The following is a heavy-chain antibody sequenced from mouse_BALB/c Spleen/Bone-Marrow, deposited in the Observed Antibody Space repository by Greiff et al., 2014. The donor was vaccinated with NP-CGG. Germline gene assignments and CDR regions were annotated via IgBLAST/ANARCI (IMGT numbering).Heavy chain of an antibody. CDR1: GYTFTSYW. Sequence: AQLQQSGAELVRPGASVKLSCKASGYTFTSYWINWVKQRPGQGLEWIGNIYPSDSYTNYNQKFKDKATLTVDKSSSTAYMQLSSPTSEDSAVYYCTRSYGSSYEYYFDYWGQGTTLTVSS. D-gene: IGHD1-1*01. V-gene: IGHV1-69*02. J-gene: IGHJ2*01. CDR3: TRSYGSSYEYYFDY. CDR2: IYPSDSYT.